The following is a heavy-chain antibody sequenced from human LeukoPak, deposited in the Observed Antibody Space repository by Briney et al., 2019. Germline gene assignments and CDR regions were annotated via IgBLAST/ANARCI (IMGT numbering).Heavy chain of an antibody. J-gene: IGHJ6*03. Sequence: HPGGPLRLSCAASGFTFSSYGKHWVRQAPGKGLEGVAFIRYGGSNKYYADSVKGRFTISRDNSKNTLYMQMNSLRAEDTAVYYCAKVGWPYCNSTSCSDYMDVWGKGTTVTVSS. CDR2: IRYGGSNK. CDR3: AKVGWPYCNSTSCSDYMDV. V-gene: IGHV3-30*02. D-gene: IGHD2-2*01. CDR1: GFTFSSYG.